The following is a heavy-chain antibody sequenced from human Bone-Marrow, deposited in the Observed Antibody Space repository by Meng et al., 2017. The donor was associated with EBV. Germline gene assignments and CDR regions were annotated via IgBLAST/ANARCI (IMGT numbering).Heavy chain of an antibody. CDR1: GYTFTGYY. Sequence: QVQLVQSGGEVKKPGASVKVSCKASGYTFTGYYMHWVRQAPGQGLEWMGRINPNSGGTNYAQKFQGRVTMTRDTSISTAYMELSRLRSDDTAVYYCVRVRYSSSWYVIDPWGQGTLVTVSS. D-gene: IGHD6-13*01. V-gene: IGHV1-2*06. J-gene: IGHJ5*02. CDR2: INPNSGGT. CDR3: VRVRYSSSWYVIDP.